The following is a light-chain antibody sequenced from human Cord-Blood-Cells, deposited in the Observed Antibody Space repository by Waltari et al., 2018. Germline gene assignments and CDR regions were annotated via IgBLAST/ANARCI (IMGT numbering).Light chain of an antibody. Sequence: QSALTQPASVSGSPGQSITISCTGTSSDVGGYNYVSWYQQHPGKAPKLMIYDVSNRPSGGSNRFSGSKSGNTASLTISGLQAEDEADYYCSSYTSSSTLVVFGGGTKLTGL. CDR1: SSDVGGYNY. J-gene: IGLJ2*01. CDR2: DVS. CDR3: SSYTSSSTLVV. V-gene: IGLV2-14*01.